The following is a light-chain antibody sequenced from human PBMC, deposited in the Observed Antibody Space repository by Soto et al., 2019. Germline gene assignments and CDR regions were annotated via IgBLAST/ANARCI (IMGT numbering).Light chain of an antibody. J-gene: IGKJ3*01. CDR3: QQYHDWPPIT. V-gene: IGKV3-15*01. CDR2: GA. Sequence: EIVMTQSPATLFVSPGERATLSCRASQTVSDDLAWYQQKPGQAPRLLIYGASRATDIPARFSGGGSGTEFTLTISSLQSEDSAIYYCQQYHDWPPITFGPGTKVNI. CDR1: QTVSDD.